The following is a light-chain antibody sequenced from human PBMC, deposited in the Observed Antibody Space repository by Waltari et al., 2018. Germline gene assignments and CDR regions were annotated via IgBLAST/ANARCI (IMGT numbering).Light chain of an antibody. V-gene: IGKV3-20*01. CDR2: AAS. J-gene: IGKJ1*01. Sequence: EIVLTQSPGTLSLSPGERATLSCRASQSISRYLAWYQQKPGQAPRLLIYAASSRATGIPDRFSGSASGTDFSLTISRLEPEDFAVYYCQNHERLPAMFGQGTKVEIK. CDR1: QSISRY. CDR3: QNHERLPAM.